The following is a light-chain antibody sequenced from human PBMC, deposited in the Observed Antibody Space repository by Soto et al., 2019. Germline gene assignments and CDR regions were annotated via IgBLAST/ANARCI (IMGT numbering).Light chain of an antibody. J-gene: IGKJ5*01. V-gene: IGKV3-11*01. CDR2: DAS. CDR1: QSVDTD. CDR3: QQRSSWPIT. Sequence: IVLTQSPATLSLSPGERATLSCRASQSVDTDLAWYQQKPGQAPRLLIYDASNRATGIPARFSGSGSGTDFTLTISSLEPEDSAVYYCQQRSSWPITFGQGTRLEIK.